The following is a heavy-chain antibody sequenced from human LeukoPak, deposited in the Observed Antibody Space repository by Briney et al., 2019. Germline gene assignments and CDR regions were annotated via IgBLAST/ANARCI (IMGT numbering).Heavy chain of an antibody. CDR1: GYSFTNYW. CDR3: TRQEQLVTNAFDI. J-gene: IGHJ3*02. D-gene: IGHD6-6*01. CDR2: IYPGDSDT. Sequence: GESLKISCLASGYSFTNYWIGWVRQMPGKGLEWMGIIYPGDSDTRYSPSFQGQITISADRSSSTAYLQWSSLEATDTAVYYCTRQEQLVTNAFDIWGQGTMLTVSS. V-gene: IGHV5-51*01.